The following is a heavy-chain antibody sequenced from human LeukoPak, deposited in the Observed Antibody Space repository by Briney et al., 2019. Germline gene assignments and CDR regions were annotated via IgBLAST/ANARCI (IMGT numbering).Heavy chain of an antibody. Sequence: GGSLRLSCAASGFTFSSYAMSWVRQAPGKGLEWGAVISYDGSNKYYTDSVKGRFTISRDNSKNTLYLQMNSLRADDTAVYYCAKGYCGGGSCYDYWGQGTLVTVSS. CDR3: AKGYCGGGSCYDY. D-gene: IGHD2-15*01. J-gene: IGHJ4*02. CDR2: ISYDGSNK. CDR1: GFTFSSYA. V-gene: IGHV3-30*18.